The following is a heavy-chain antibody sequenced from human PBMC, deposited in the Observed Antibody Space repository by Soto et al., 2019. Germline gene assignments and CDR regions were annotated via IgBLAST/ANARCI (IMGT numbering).Heavy chain of an antibody. Sequence: PGESLKISCKGSGYSFTSYWISWVRQMPGKGLEWMGRIDPSDSYTNYSPSSQGHVTISADKSISTAYLQWSSLKASDTAMYYCARHPVMITFGGVIGPYYYGMDVWGQGTTVTVS. CDR2: IDPSDSYT. CDR3: ARHPVMITFGGVIGPYYYGMDV. D-gene: IGHD3-16*02. J-gene: IGHJ6*02. V-gene: IGHV5-10-1*01. CDR1: GYSFTSYW.